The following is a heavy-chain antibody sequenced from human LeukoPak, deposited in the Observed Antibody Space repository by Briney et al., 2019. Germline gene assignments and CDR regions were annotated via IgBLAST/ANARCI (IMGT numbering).Heavy chain of an antibody. D-gene: IGHD3-10*01. V-gene: IGHV3-23*01. J-gene: IGHJ6*03. CDR2: ISGSGGST. CDR3: AKDGSGSYYYQYMDV. Sequence: PGGSLRLSCAASGFTFSSYGMSWVRQAPGKGLEWVSAISGSGGSTYYADSVKGRFTISRDNSKNTLYLQMNSLRAEDTAVYYCAKDGSGSYYYQYMDVWGKGTTVTISS. CDR1: GFTFSSYG.